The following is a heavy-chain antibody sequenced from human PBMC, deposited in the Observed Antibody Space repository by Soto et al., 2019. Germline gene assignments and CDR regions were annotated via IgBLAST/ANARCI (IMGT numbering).Heavy chain of an antibody. J-gene: IGHJ4*02. Sequence: EVQLVESGGGLVKPGGSLRLSCAASGFTFSSYSMNWVRQAPGKGLEWVSSISSSSSYIYYADSVKGRFTISRDNAKNSLYLQMNSLRAEDTAVYYCARVRIVATIRAFDYWGQGTLVTVSS. V-gene: IGHV3-21*01. D-gene: IGHD5-12*01. CDR3: ARVRIVATIRAFDY. CDR1: GFTFSSYS. CDR2: ISSSSSYI.